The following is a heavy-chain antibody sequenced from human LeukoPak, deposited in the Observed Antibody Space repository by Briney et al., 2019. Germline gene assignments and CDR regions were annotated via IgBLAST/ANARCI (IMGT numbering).Heavy chain of an antibody. CDR3: ARELGVYDGDFFDY. V-gene: IGHV4-39*07. J-gene: IGHJ4*02. CDR1: GGSMSRSTYY. CDR2: IYYTEST. D-gene: IGHD2-8*02. Sequence: PSETLSLTCSVSGGSMSRSTYYWGWIRQPPGKGLEWIGNIYYTESTYYNPSLKSRVTISVDTSKNQFSLKLSSVTAADTAVYYCARELGVYDGDFFDYWGQGTLVTVSS.